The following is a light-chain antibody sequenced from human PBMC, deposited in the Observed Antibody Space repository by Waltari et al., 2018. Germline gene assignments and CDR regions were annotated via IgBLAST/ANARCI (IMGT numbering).Light chain of an antibody. Sequence: DVQMTQSPSSLSASVGDRATITCRASQSIANYLNWYQQKPGKVPKLLIYASSSLHSWVPSRFSGSGSGTEFTLTITNLQPEDFATYYCQQSYTTLTFGGGTKVE. V-gene: IGKV1-39*01. CDR1: QSIANY. CDR2: ASS. J-gene: IGKJ4*01. CDR3: QQSYTTLT.